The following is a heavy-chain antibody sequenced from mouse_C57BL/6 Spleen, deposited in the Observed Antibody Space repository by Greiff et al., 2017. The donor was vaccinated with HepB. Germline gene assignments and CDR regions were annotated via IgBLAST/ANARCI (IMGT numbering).Heavy chain of an antibody. V-gene: IGHV5-17*01. Sequence: EVKLVESGGGLVKPGGSLKLSCAASGFTFSDYGMHWVRQAPEKGLEWVAYISSGSSTIYYADTVKGRFTFSRDNAKNTLVLQMTSLRSEDTAMYYCASPDSSGYVRFAYWGQGTLVTVSA. CDR1: GFTFSDYG. D-gene: IGHD3-2*02. CDR2: ISSGSSTI. CDR3: ASPDSSGYVRFAY. J-gene: IGHJ3*01.